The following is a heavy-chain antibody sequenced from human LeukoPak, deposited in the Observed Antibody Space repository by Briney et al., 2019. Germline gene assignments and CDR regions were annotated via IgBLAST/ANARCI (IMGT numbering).Heavy chain of an antibody. D-gene: IGHD6-19*01. CDR2: IFSGAGT. V-gene: IGHV3-66*01. J-gene: IGHJ4*02. CDR1: GFTVSSNY. Sequence: GGSLRLSCTASGFTVSSNYITWVRQAPGKGLEWVSVIFSGAGTRYADSVKGRFTISRDNSKNTVYLQMNTLRAEDTAVYFCARDRGGWFEYYFDYWGQGTLVTVSS. CDR3: ARDRGGWFEYYFDY.